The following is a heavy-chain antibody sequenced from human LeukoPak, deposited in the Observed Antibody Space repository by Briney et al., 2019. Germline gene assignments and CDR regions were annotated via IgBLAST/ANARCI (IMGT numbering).Heavy chain of an antibody. CDR3: ARDLEAWNYVGTDY. D-gene: IGHD1-7*01. Sequence: GGSLRLSCAASGFTFSSYGMHWVRQAPGKGLEWVAVIWYDGSNKYYADSVKGRFTISRDNSKNTLYLQMNSLRAEDTAVYYCARDLEAWNYVGTDYWGQGTLVTVSS. J-gene: IGHJ4*02. CDR1: GFTFSSYG. V-gene: IGHV3-33*01. CDR2: IWYDGSNK.